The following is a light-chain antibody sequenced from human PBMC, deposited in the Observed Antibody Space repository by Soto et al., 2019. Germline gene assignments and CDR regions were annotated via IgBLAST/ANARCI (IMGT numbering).Light chain of an antibody. CDR3: QVWDIKSDVV. CDR1: NIGSKS. CDR2: DDS. V-gene: IGLV3-21*02. Sequence: SYELTQPPSVSVGPGQTARITCGGDNIGSKSVHWFHQKPGQAPVLVVFDDSDRPSGIPERFSGSNSGNTATLIINRVEAGDEADYYCQVWDIKSDVVFGGGTKVTVL. J-gene: IGLJ2*01.